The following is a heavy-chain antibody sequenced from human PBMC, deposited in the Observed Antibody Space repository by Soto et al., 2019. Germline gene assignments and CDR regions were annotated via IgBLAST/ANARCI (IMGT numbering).Heavy chain of an antibody. J-gene: IGHJ4*02. V-gene: IGHV6-1*01. CDR2: TYYRSKWYN. D-gene: IGHD4-4*01. CDR3: ARDPPDFHSAFDS. Sequence: QTLSLTCVISGDSVSSNRAAWNWIRQSPSTGLEWLGRTYYRSKWYNDYAVSVKSRITINPDTSHNQFSLQLNSVTPEDTAVYYCARDPPDFHSAFDSWGQGTLVTVS. CDR1: GDSVSSNRAA.